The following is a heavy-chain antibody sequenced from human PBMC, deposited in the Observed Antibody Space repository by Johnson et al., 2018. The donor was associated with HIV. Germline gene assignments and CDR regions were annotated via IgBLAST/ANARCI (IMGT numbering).Heavy chain of an antibody. CDR1: VFTFDDYA. V-gene: IGHV3-9*01. D-gene: IGHD4-23*01. Sequence: VQLVESGGGVVRPGGSLRLSCAASVFTFDDYAMHWVRQAPGKGLEWVSGISWDSGSIAYADSVKGRLTISRDNAKNSLYLQMDSLRAEDTAVYYCARELRGLGAFDIWGQGTMVTVSS. CDR2: ISWDSGSI. CDR3: ARELRGLGAFDI. J-gene: IGHJ3*02.